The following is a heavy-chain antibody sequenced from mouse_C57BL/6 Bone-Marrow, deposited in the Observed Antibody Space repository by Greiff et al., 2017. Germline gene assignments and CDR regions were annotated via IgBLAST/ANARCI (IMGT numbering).Heavy chain of an antibody. D-gene: IGHD2-5*01. CDR3: GRGGYSNYVRAWFAY. J-gene: IGHJ3*01. CDR2: INPNNGGT. Sequence: EVQLQQSGPELVKPGASVKIPCKASGYTFTDYNMDWVKQSHGKSLEWIGDINPNNGGTIYNQKFKGKATLTVDKSSSTAYMELRSLTSEDTAVYYCGRGGYSNYVRAWFAYWGQGTLVTVSA. CDR1: GYTFTDYN. V-gene: IGHV1-18*01.